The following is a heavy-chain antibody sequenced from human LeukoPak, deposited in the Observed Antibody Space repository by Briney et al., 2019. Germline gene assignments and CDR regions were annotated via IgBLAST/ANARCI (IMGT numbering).Heavy chain of an antibody. CDR1: GFTFSNAW. D-gene: IGHD5-18*01. CDR3: TTQVGRRIQLWFESSVRDY. V-gene: IGHV3-15*01. Sequence: GGSLRLSCAASGFTFSNAWMSWVRQAPGKGLEWVGRMKSKTDGGTTDYAAPVKGRFTISRDDSKNTLYLQMNSLKTEDTAVYYCTTQVGRRIQLWFESSVRDYWGQGTLVTVSS. CDR2: MKSKTDGGTT. J-gene: IGHJ4*02.